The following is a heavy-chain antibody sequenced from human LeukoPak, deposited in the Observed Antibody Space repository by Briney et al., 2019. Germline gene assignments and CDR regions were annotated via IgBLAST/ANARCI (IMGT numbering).Heavy chain of an antibody. CDR1: GGSFNGYY. V-gene: IGHV4-34*01. CDR3: ARVPVVVIRYYFDY. J-gene: IGHJ4*02. Sequence: SETLSLTCAVYGGSFNGYYWSWIRQPPGKGLEWIGEINHSGSTNYNPSLKSRVTISVDTSKNQFSLKLSSVTAADTAVYYCARVPVVVIRYYFDYWGQGTLVTVSS. CDR2: INHSGST. D-gene: IGHD3-22*01.